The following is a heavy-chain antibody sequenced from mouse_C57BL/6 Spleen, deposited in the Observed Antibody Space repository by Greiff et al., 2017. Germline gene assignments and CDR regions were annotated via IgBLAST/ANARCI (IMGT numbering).Heavy chain of an antibody. Sequence: QVQLKQSGPGLVAPSQSLSITCTVSGFSLTSYGVSWVRQPPGKGLEWLGVLWGDGSTNYHSALISRLSLSKDNSKSQVFLKLNSLQTDDTATYYCAKSSYYYGSSYVSSYYAMDYWGQGTSVTVSS. CDR1: GFSLTSYG. D-gene: IGHD1-1*01. CDR3: AKSSYYYGSSYVSSYYAMDY. V-gene: IGHV2-3*01. J-gene: IGHJ4*01. CDR2: LWGDGST.